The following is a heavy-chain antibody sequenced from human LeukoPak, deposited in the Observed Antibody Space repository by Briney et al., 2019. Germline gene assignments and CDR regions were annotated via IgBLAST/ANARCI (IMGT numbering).Heavy chain of an antibody. CDR1: GFTFSSYG. CDR3: ARNAYGAQTPSDV. Sequence: GGSLRLSCAASGFTFSSYGMHWVRQALGKGLEWVAIIWYDGSNEYYADSVKGRFTISRDNSKNMLYLQMNSLRAEDTAVYYCARNAYGAQTPSDVWGQGTTVTVSS. J-gene: IGHJ6*02. D-gene: IGHD4-17*01. CDR2: IWYDGSNE. V-gene: IGHV3-33*01.